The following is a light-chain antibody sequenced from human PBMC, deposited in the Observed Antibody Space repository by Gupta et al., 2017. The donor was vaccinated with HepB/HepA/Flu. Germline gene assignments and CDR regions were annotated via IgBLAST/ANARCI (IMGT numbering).Light chain of an antibody. CDR1: QNVRGL. CDR2: DTS. Sequence: EIVLTQSPATLSLSPGEGATLSCRASQNVRGLLAWYQQRPGQAPRLLVYDTSNRATGSPARFSGSGSGTDFTLTISSLEPEDFAVYYCQQRSSWPLTFGGGTKVEIQ. V-gene: IGKV3-11*01. J-gene: IGKJ4*01. CDR3: QQRSSWPLT.